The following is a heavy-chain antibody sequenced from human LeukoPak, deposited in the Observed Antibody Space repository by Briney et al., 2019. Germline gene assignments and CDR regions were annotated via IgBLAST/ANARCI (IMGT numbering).Heavy chain of an antibody. D-gene: IGHD4-17*01. CDR1: GGSFSGYY. CDR3: ARGWDGDYRGTYYYYYMDV. V-gene: IGHV4-34*01. Sequence: SETLSLTCAVYGGSFSGYYWSWIRQPPGKGLEWIGEINHSGSTNYNPSLKSRVTISVDTSKNQFSLKLSSVTAADTAVYYCARGWDGDYRGTYYYYYMDVWGKGTTVTVSS. CDR2: INHSGST. J-gene: IGHJ6*03.